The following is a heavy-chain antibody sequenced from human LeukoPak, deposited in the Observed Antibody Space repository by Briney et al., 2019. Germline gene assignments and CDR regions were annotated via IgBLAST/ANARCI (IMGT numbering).Heavy chain of an antibody. CDR3: ARIPSSGFYYGAFDI. CDR2: ISYSGST. CDR1: GGSMSTYY. V-gene: IGHV4-59*01. J-gene: IGHJ3*02. Sequence: PSETLSLTCTVSGGSMSTYYWSWMRQPPGKSLECIRYISYSGSTNYNPSLKSRVTISVDTSKSQFSLKLSSVTAADTAVYYCARIPSSGFYYGAFDIWGRGTMVTVSS. D-gene: IGHD3-22*01.